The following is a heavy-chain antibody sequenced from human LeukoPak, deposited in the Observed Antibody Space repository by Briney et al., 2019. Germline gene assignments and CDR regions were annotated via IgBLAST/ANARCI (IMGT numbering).Heavy chain of an antibody. CDR1: GFTFGDYN. Sequence: PGGSLRLSCAASGFTFGDYNMNWVRQPPGKGLEWVSYITSSSSLIYYADSVKGRFTISRDNAKKSLYLQMNSLRAEDTAVYYCARAYSGYTYGYYYWGQGTLVTVSS. D-gene: IGHD5-18*01. CDR2: ITSSSSLI. J-gene: IGHJ4*02. CDR3: ARAYSGYTYGYYY. V-gene: IGHV3-48*01.